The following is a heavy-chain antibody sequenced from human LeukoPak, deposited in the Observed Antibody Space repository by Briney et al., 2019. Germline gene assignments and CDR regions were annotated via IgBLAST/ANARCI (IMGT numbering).Heavy chain of an antibody. J-gene: IGHJ2*01. CDR3: ARHPRYSSSSKNWYFDL. CDR2: IYYSGST. CDR1: GGSISSYY. V-gene: IGHV4-59*08. Sequence: SETLSLTCTVSGGSISSYYWSWIRQPPGKGLEWIGYIYYSGSTNYNPSLKSRVTISVDTSKNQFSLKLSSVTAADTAVYYCARHPRYSSSSKNWYFDLWGRGTLVTVSS. D-gene: IGHD6-6*01.